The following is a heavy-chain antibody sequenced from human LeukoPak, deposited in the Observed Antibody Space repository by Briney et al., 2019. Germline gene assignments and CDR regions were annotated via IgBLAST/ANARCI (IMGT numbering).Heavy chain of an antibody. CDR1: GFTFSSYA. J-gene: IGHJ5*02. Sequence: GGSLRLSCAASGFTFSSYAMHWVRQAPGKGLEWVAVISYDGSNKYYADSVKGRFTISRDNSKNTLYLQMNSLRAEDTAVYYCARDHRSTVLGRESRWEDLWGQGTLVTVSS. CDR2: ISYDGSNK. D-gene: IGHD4-17*01. CDR3: ARDHRSTVLGRESRWEDL. V-gene: IGHV3-30-3*01.